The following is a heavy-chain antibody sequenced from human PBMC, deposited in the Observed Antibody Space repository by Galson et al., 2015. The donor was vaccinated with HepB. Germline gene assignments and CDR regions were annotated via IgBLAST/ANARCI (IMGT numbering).Heavy chain of an antibody. CDR1: GFTFSDYY. Sequence: SLRLSCAASGFTFSDYYMSWIRQAPGKGLEWVSYISSSGSTIYYADSVKGRFTISRDNAKNSLYLQMNSLRAEDTAVYYCAREAVVPAATSYYYYYGMDVWGQGTTVTVSS. J-gene: IGHJ6*02. D-gene: IGHD2-2*01. CDR2: ISSSGSTI. V-gene: IGHV3-11*01. CDR3: AREAVVPAATSYYYYYGMDV.